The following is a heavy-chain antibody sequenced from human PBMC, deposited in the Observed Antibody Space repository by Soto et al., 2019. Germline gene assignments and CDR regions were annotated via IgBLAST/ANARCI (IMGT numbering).Heavy chain of an antibody. D-gene: IGHD2-15*01. J-gene: IGHJ6*02. V-gene: IGHV1-18*04. CDR2: ISAYNGNT. CDR3: ARDLPPTPAYYYSYRMDV. Sequence: GASVKVSCKASGYTFTSYGISWVRQAPGQGLEWMGWISAYNGNTNYAQKLQGRVTMTTDTSTSTAYMELRSLRSDDTAVYYCARDLPPTPAYYYSYRMDVWAQGTPVTVSS. CDR1: GYTFTSYG.